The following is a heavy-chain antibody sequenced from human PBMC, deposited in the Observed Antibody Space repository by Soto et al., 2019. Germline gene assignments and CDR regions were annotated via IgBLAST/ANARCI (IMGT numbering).Heavy chain of an antibody. CDR3: TTESPYGDFLFDF. D-gene: IGHD4-17*01. V-gene: IGHV3-15*01. CDR1: GFTFSIAW. CDR2: IKSKPDGGAT. J-gene: IGHJ4*02. Sequence: GGSLRLSCAGSGFTFSIAWMSWVRQAPGKGLEWVGRIKSKPDGGATDYAAPVKGRFTISRDDSKNMLYLQLNSLKTEDTAVYYCTTESPYGDFLFDFWGQGTPVTSPQ.